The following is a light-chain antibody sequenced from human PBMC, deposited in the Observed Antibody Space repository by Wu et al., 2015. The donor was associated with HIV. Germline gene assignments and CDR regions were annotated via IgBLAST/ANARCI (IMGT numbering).Light chain of an antibody. CDR1: ESVSTY. Sequence: EIVLTQSPATLSLSPGERATLSCRASESVSTYLAWYQKKPGQAPRLLIYDASNRATGIPARFSGSGSGTDFTLTISSLEPEDFATYSCQQRLNWPLTFGQGTRLEIK. CDR3: QQRLNWPLT. CDR2: DAS. V-gene: IGKV3-11*01. J-gene: IGKJ5*01.